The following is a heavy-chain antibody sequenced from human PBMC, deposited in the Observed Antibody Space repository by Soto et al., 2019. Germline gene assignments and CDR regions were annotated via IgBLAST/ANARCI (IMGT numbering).Heavy chain of an antibody. J-gene: IGHJ6*02. CDR2: MNPNSGNT. V-gene: IGHV1-8*01. Sequence: QVPLVQSGAEVKKPGASVKVSCKASGSTFTSYDINGVRQAAGQGLEWRGWMNPNSGNTGYAQKFQGRVNMTRNTSISTADREMSSLRAEDTAVYYCARGDSDIGSYRDYYYYGMAVWGQGTTVTVSS. D-gene: IGHD2-15*01. CDR1: GSTFTSYD. CDR3: ARGDSDIGSYRDYYYYGMAV.